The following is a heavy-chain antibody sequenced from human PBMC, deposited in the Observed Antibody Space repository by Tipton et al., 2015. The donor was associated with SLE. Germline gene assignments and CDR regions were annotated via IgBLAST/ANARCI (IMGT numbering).Heavy chain of an antibody. CDR3: ARDLEGGSLVGGDNF. V-gene: IGHV3-48*01. CDR1: GFTFRIYG. J-gene: IGHJ4*02. CDR2: ISSTGDNI. Sequence: GSLRLSCEASGFTFRIYGMNWVRQASGKGLEWISYISSTGDNIFYSDSVKGRFTISRDNGRNSLFLQMNSLGAEDTAVYYCARDLEGGSLVGGDNFWGQGTQVTVSS. D-gene: IGHD1-26*01.